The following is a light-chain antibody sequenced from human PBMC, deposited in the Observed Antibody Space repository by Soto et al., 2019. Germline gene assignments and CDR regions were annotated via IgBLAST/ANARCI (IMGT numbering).Light chain of an antibody. CDR2: DAS. Sequence: EIEMTQSPSTLSASVGERVSITCRASQSISSGLAWYQQKPGKAPKLLIYDASSLESGVPSRFSGSGSGTQFTLSISSLQPDDFATYYCQQCDSYPYTFGQGTNLEIK. CDR1: QSISSG. J-gene: IGKJ2*01. CDR3: QQCDSYPYT. V-gene: IGKV1-5*01.